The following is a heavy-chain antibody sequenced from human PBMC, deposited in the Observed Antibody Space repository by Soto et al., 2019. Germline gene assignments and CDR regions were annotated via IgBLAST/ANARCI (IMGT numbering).Heavy chain of an antibody. J-gene: IGHJ4*02. V-gene: IGHV1-18*01. CDR1: GYTFTSYG. D-gene: IGHD6-19*01. CDR3: ARVIIAVAGLDYFDY. Sequence: GASVKVSCKASGYTFTSYGISWVRQAPGQGLEWMGWISAYNGNTNYAQKLQGRVTMTTDTSTSTAYMELRSLRSDDTAVYYCARVIIAVAGLDYFDYWGQGTLVTVSS. CDR2: ISAYNGNT.